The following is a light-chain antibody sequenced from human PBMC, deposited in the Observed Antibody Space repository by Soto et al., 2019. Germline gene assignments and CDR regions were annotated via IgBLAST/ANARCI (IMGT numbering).Light chain of an antibody. J-gene: IGKJ1*01. CDR3: QQYGSSPQT. CDR2: DAS. V-gene: IGKV3-20*01. CDR1: QSVSSSY. Sequence: ETVLTQSPGTLSLSPGERATLSCRASQSVSSSYLAWYQQKPGQAPRLLIYDASSRATGIPDRFSGSGSGTDFTLPISRLEPEDFAVYYCQQYGSSPQTFGQGTKVEIK.